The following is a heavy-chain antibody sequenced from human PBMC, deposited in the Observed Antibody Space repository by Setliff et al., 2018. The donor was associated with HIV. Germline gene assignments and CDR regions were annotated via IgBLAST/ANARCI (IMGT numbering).Heavy chain of an antibody. Sequence: GASVKVSCKAFGYTFSTNAIHWVRQAPGQRLEWMGYINAGDDNTRYSEKFQGRVTITRDTSANTAYMELSSLRSEDTAVYYCAKDKTEGAMGHWGQGTLVTVSS. J-gene: IGHJ4*02. CDR1: GYTFSTNA. CDR2: INAGDDNT. V-gene: IGHV1-3*01. D-gene: IGHD1-26*01. CDR3: AKDKTEGAMGH.